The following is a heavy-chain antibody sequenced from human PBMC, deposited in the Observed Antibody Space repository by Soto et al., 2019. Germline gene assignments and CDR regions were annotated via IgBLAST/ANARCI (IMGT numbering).Heavy chain of an antibody. CDR3: AKSLYYYVRDDAFDI. Sequence: LRLSCAASGFTFSSYGMHWVRQAPGKGLEWVAVISYDGSNKYYADSVKGRFTISRDNSKNTLYLQMNSLRAEDTAVYYCAKSLYYYVRDDAFDIWGQGTMVTVSS. CDR1: GFTFSSYG. V-gene: IGHV3-30*18. D-gene: IGHD3-10*02. J-gene: IGHJ3*02. CDR2: ISYDGSNK.